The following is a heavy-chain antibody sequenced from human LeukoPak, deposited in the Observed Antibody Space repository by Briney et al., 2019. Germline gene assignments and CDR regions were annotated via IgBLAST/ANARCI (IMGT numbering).Heavy chain of an antibody. CDR1: GFTFDDYG. CDR2: INWNGGST. Sequence: GGSLRLSCAASGFTFDDYGMSWVRQAPGKGLEWVSGINWNGGSTGYADSVKGRFTISRDNAKNSLYLQMNSLRAEDTALYYCARDLYDSSGYYYFDYGGQGTLVTVSS. CDR3: ARDLYDSSGYYYFDY. D-gene: IGHD3-22*01. V-gene: IGHV3-20*04. J-gene: IGHJ4*02.